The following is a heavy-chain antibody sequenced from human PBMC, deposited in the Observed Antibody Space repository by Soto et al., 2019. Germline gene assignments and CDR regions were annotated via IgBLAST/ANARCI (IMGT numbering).Heavy chain of an antibody. CDR2: IYYSGST. D-gene: IGHD2-2*01. Sequence: SETLSLTCTVSGGSISSYYWSWIRQPPGKGLEWIGYIYYSGSTNYNPSLKSRVTISVDTSKNQFSLKLSSVTAADTAVYYCASTDIVVVTAAPGTAIGQIKYYMDVWGKGTTVTFSS. V-gene: IGHV4-59*08. J-gene: IGHJ6*03. CDR1: GGSISSYY. CDR3: ASTDIVVVTAAPGTAIGQIKYYMDV.